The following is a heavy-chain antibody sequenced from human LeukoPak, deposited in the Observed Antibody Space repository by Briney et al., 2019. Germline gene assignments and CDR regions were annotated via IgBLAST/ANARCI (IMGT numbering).Heavy chain of an antibody. CDR3: AGDYIDYESTFDI. J-gene: IGHJ3*02. V-gene: IGHV4-59*01. CDR2: IYYSGST. Sequence: SETLSLTCTVSGGPISNTYWSWIRQPPGQGLEWIGYIYYSGSTRYNPSLKRRVTISLDTSKNQFSLNLSSVTAADTAVYYCAGDYIDYESTFDIWGQGTMVTVSS. CDR1: GGPISNTY. D-gene: IGHD4-17*01.